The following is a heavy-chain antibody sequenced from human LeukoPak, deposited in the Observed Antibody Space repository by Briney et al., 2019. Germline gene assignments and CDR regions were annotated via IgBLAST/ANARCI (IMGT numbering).Heavy chain of an antibody. J-gene: IGHJ4*02. D-gene: IGHD2-15*01. Sequence: PGRSLRLSCAACGFTFDDYAMHWVRQAPGKGLEWVSGISWNSGSIGYADSVKGRFTISRDNAKNSLYLQMNSLRAEDTALYYCAKEDCGGSCYYDYWGQGTLVTVSS. V-gene: IGHV3-9*01. CDR1: GFTFDDYA. CDR3: AKEDCGGSCYYDY. CDR2: ISWNSGSI.